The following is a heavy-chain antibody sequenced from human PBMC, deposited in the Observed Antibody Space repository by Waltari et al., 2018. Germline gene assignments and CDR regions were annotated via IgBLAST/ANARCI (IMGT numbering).Heavy chain of an antibody. CDR2: IKQDGSEK. V-gene: IGHV3-7*01. CDR3: VTGLTTVTAKDYFDH. D-gene: IGHD4-17*01. CDR1: GMTLSRYW. J-gene: IGHJ4*02. Sequence: EVQLVESGGGSVQPGGSLRLSCAASGMTLSRYWRNWVRQAPGKGLEWVANIKQDGSEKNYVDSVEGRFSISRDNAQNSLYLQMNSLRAEDTAIYYCVTGLTTVTAKDYFDHWGQGALVTVSS.